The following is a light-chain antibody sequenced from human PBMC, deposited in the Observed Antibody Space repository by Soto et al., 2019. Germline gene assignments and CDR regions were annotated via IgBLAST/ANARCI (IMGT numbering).Light chain of an antibody. V-gene: IGKV3-20*01. Sequence: EIVLPPSPGTLSLSPGERAPLSCRSSQSVSSNFLAWYKQKPGQAPRLLIYGASNRATGIPDRFSGSGSGTDFTLTIRRLEPEDFAAYYCKKSYSAPINCGNGPRRAIK. CDR1: QSVSSNF. CDR3: KKSYSAPIN. CDR2: GAS. J-gene: IGKJ5*01.